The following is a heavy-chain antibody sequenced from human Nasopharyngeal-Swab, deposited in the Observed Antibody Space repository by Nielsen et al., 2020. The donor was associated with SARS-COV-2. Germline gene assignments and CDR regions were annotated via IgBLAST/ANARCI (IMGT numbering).Heavy chain of an antibody. D-gene: IGHD3-10*01. Sequence: GESLKISCEASGFTFDNYYMSWVRQAPGKGLEWVSYMSSTGVTKYYADSVKGRFTISRDNAKNSLYLQMNSLRAEDTAVYYCARDPHYYGSRGGPWFDPWGQGTLVTVSS. CDR2: MSSTGVTK. J-gene: IGHJ5*02. CDR1: GFTFDNYY. V-gene: IGHV3-11*01. CDR3: ARDPHYYGSRGGPWFDP.